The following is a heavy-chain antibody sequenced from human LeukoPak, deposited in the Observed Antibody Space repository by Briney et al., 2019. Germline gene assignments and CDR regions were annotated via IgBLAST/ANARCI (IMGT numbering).Heavy chain of an antibody. CDR3: ARDYSYGYFRYFDL. V-gene: IGHV4-39*07. CDR1: GGSISSSSYY. CDR2: IYYSGST. D-gene: IGHD5-18*01. Sequence: SETLSLTCTVSGGSISSSSYYWGWIRQPPGKGLEWIGSIYYSGSTNYNPSLKSRVTMSVDTSKNQFSLKLSSVTAADTAVYYCARDYSYGYFRYFDLWGRGTLVTVSS. J-gene: IGHJ2*01.